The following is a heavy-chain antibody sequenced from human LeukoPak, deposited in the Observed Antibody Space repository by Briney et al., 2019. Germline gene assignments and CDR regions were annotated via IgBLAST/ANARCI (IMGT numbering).Heavy chain of an antibody. CDR1: GGSISSYY. D-gene: IGHD2-2*01. V-gene: IGHV4-4*07. J-gene: IGHJ4*02. CDR2: IYTSGST. CDR3: ARDYYCSSTSCADY. Sequence: ASETLSLTCTVSGGSISSYYWSWIRQRAGKGLEWIGRIYTSGSTNYNPSLKSRVTMSVDTSKNQFSLKLSSVTAADTAVYYCARDYYCSSTSCADYWGQGTLVTVSS.